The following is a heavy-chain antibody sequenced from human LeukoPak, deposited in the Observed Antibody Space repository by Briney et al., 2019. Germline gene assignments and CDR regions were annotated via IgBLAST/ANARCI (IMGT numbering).Heavy chain of an antibody. Sequence: SQTLSLTCTVSGGSISSGSYYWSWIRQPAGKGLEWIGRIYTSGSTNYNPSLKSRVTISVDTSKNQFSLRVSSVTAADTAVYYCATAYRSLGNAFDDWGQGTLVTVSS. V-gene: IGHV4-61*02. CDR2: IYTSGST. D-gene: IGHD2-2*01. J-gene: IGHJ4*02. CDR1: GGSISSGSYY. CDR3: ATAYRSLGNAFDD.